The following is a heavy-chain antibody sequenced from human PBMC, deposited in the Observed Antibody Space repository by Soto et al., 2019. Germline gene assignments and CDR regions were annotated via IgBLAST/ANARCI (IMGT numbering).Heavy chain of an antibody. J-gene: IGHJ5*02. D-gene: IGHD6-13*01. Sequence: PGGSLRLSCAASGFTFSTYWMSWVRQAPGKGLEWVANVKQDGSEQYYVDSARGRFTISRDNARNSLYLQMDSLRAEDTAIYYCARQGGSSWAHNFNWFDNWGQGTLVTVSS. CDR2: VKQDGSEQ. CDR1: GFTFSTYW. V-gene: IGHV3-7*03. CDR3: ARQGGSSWAHNFNWFDN.